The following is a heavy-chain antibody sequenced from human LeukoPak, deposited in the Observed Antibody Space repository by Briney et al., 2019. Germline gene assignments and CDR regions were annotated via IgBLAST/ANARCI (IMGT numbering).Heavy chain of an antibody. V-gene: IGHV1-24*01. CDR2: FDPEDGET. D-gene: IGHD3-10*01. CDR3: ATTSMIRGIYCFYMDV. Sequence: ASVKVSCKVSGYTLTELSMHWVRQAPGKGLEWMGGFDPEDGETIYAQKLHGRVTMTEDTSTDTAYMELSSLRSEDTAVYYCATTSMIRGIYCFYMDVWGKGTTVTVSS. CDR1: GYTLTELS. J-gene: IGHJ6*03.